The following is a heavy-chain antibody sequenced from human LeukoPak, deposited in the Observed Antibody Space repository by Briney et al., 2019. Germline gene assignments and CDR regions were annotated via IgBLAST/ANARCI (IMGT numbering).Heavy chain of an antibody. Sequence: GGSLGLSCVASGFPFSSYEMNWVRQAPGKGLEWVSYISSGSFTIYYADSVKGRFTISRDNAKNSLYLQMNTLRDEDSAVYYCARDHLFAFDVWGQGTTVTVSS. J-gene: IGHJ3*01. V-gene: IGHV3-48*02. CDR2: ISSGSFTI. CDR3: ARDHLFAFDV. CDR1: GFPFSSYE.